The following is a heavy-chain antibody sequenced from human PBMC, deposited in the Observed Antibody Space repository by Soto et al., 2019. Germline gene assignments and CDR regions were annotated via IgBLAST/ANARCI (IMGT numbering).Heavy chain of an antibody. D-gene: IGHD6-19*01. CDR3: ARTSSGWYPTGFDY. V-gene: IGHV4-59*01. Sequence: QVQLQESGPGLVKPSETLSLTCTVSGGSISSYYWSWIRQPPGKGLEWIGYIYYSGSTNYNPSLMSRVTISVDTSKNQFSLKLSSVTAADTAVYYCARTSSGWYPTGFDYWGQGTLVNVAS. CDR1: GGSISSYY. CDR2: IYYSGST. J-gene: IGHJ4*02.